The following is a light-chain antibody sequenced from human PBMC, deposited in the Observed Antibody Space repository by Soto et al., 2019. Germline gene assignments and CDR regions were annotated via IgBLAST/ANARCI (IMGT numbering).Light chain of an antibody. CDR1: QSVSRW. J-gene: IGKJ1*01. CDR3: QQYETFSGT. CDR2: EAS. Sequence: DIQMTQSPTTLSASVGDRVSISCRASQSVSRWLAWYQQKPGKAPELLIYEASALPRGVPSRFSGSGSGTKFTLTSASLQPDDFATYYCQQYETFSGTFGPGTKVDI. V-gene: IGKV1-5*01.